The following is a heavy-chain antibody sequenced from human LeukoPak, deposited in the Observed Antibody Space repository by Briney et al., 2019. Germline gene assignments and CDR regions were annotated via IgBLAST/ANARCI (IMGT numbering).Heavy chain of an antibody. CDR2: INAGNGNT. V-gene: IGHV1-3*01. J-gene: IGHJ4*02. Sequence: ASVKVSCKASGGTFTSYAMHWVRQAPGQRLEWMGWINAGNGNTKYSQKFQGRVTITRDTSADRAYMELSSLRSEDTAVYYCARLKYCTNGVCYAGFDYWGQGTLVTVSS. CDR1: GGTFTSYA. D-gene: IGHD2-8*01. CDR3: ARLKYCTNGVCYAGFDY.